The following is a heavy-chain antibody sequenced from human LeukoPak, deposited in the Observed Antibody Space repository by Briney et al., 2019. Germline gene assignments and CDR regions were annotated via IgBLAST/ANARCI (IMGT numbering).Heavy chain of an antibody. V-gene: IGHV4-61*02. D-gene: IGHD3-22*01. J-gene: IGHJ3*02. CDR2: IYTSGST. CDR1: GGSISSGSYY. CDR3: AREGLPITMIVVKPGAFDI. Sequence: SETLSLTCTVSGGSISSGSYYWSWIRQPAGKGLEWIGRIYTSGSTSYNPSLKSRVTISVDTSKNQFSLKLSSVTAADTAVYYCAREGLPITMIVVKPGAFDIWGQGTMVTVSS.